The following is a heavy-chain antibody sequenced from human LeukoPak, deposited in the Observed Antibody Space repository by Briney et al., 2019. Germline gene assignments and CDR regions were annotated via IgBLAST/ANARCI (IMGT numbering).Heavy chain of an antibody. Sequence: GGSLRLSCAASGFTFSSYAMHWVRQAPGKGLEWVAVISYDGSNKYYADSVKGRFTISRDNSKNTLYLQMNSLRAEDTAVYYCARFPGSSSSWQYYYYYYMDVWGKGTTVTVSS. CDR2: ISYDGSNK. CDR3: ARFPGSSSSWQYYYYYYMDV. CDR1: GFTFSSYA. J-gene: IGHJ6*03. V-gene: IGHV3-30-3*01. D-gene: IGHD6-13*01.